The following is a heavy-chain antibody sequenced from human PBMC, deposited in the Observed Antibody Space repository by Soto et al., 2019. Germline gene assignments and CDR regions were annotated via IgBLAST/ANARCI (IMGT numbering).Heavy chain of an antibody. CDR2: ISSSSSYI. J-gene: IGHJ6*03. D-gene: IGHD3-10*01. V-gene: IGHV3-21*01. CDR3: ARDRWGSGSYANYYYYYYMDV. Sequence: GGSLRLSCAASGFTFSSYSMNWVRQAPGKGLEWVSSISSSSSYIYYADSVKGRFTISRDNAKNSLYLQMNSLRAEDTAVYYCARDRWGSGSYANYYYYYYMDVWGKGTTVTVSS. CDR1: GFTFSSYS.